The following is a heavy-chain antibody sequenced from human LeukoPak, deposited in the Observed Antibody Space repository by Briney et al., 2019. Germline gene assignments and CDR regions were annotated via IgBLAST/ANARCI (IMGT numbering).Heavy chain of an antibody. CDR3: ARDTYYDFWSGPEFDP. CDR2: IYYSGST. V-gene: IGHV4-39*07. Sequence: PSETLSLTCTVSGGSISSSSYYWGWIRQPPGKGLEWIGSIYYSGSTYYNPSLKSRVTISVDTSKNQFSLKLSSVTAADTAVYYRARDTYYDFWSGPEFDPWGQGTLVTVSS. J-gene: IGHJ5*02. CDR1: GGSISSSSYY. D-gene: IGHD3-3*01.